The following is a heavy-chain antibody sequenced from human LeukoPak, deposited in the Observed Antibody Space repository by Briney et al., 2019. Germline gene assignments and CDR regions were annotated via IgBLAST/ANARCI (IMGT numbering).Heavy chain of an antibody. CDR1: GGSISSYY. J-gene: IGHJ5*02. CDR3: ARLNYYDSSGYWRFDP. CDR2: IYTSGST. D-gene: IGHD3-22*01. Sequence: SETLSLTCTVSGGSISSYYWSWIRQPAGKGLEWIGRIYTSGSTNYNPSLKSRVTMSVDTSKNQFSLKLSSVTAADTAVYYCARLNYYDSSGYWRFDPWGQGTLVTVSS. V-gene: IGHV4-4*07.